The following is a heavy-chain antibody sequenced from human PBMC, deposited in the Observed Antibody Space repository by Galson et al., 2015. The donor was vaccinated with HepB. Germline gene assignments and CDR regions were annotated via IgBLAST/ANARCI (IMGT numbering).Heavy chain of an antibody. Sequence: SLRLSCAASGFTFDSYSMNWARQAPGKGLEWVSEISGRGDTTYYADSVKGRFTISRDNSKNTLYLQLHSLSVPDTAMYYFAKRATAHPLAFDEYFQHRSQGTLVTGSS. D-gene: IGHD3-3*02. CDR1: GFTFDSYS. J-gene: IGHJ1*01. CDR2: ISGRGDTT. CDR3: AKRATAHPLAFDEYFQH. V-gene: IGHV3-23*01.